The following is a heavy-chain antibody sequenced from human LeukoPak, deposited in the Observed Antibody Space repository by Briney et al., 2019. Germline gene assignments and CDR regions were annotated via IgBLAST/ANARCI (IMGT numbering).Heavy chain of an antibody. CDR2: IRYDGSNK. CDR1: GFTFSSYG. J-gene: IGHJ3*02. D-gene: IGHD3-16*01. CDR3: ARDSVLGITFGEPGRPFDI. Sequence: GGSLRLSCAASGFTFSSYGMYWVRQAPGKGLEWVAFIRYDGSNKYYADSVKGRFTVSRDNSKNTLYLQMKSLRAEDTAVYYCARDSVLGITFGEPGRPFDIWGQGTMVTVSS. V-gene: IGHV3-30*02.